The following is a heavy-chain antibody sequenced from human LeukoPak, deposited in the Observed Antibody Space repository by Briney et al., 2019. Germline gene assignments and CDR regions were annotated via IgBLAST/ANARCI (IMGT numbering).Heavy chain of an antibody. J-gene: IGHJ4*02. CDR2: IIPIFGTA. CDR3: ARGPSRVGWFIDY. Sequence: SAKVSCKASGGTFSSYAISWVRQAPGQGLEWMGGIIPIFGTANYAQKFQGRVTITTDESTSTAYMELSSLRSEDTAVYYCARGPSRVGWFIDYWGQGTLVTVSS. CDR1: GGTFSSYA. D-gene: IGHD3-3*01. V-gene: IGHV1-69*05.